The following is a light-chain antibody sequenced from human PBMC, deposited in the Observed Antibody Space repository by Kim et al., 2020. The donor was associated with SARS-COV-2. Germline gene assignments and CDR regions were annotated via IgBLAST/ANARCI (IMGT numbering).Light chain of an antibody. V-gene: IGKV3-15*01. CDR1: QSVSSS. Sequence: EIVMTQSPDTLSVSLGERVTLSCRASQSVSSSLAWYQQKPGQAPRLLVYEASTRATGIPGRFTGSRSGTEFTLTISSLQSEDFAVYFCQHYNNWPLTFGGGTKVDIQ. J-gene: IGKJ4*01. CDR2: EAS. CDR3: QHYNNWPLT.